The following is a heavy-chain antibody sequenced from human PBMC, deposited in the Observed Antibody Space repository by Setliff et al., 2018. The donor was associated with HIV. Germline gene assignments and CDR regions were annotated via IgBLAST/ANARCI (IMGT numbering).Heavy chain of an antibody. V-gene: IGHV4-39*07. CDR2: IDYSGST. CDR1: GGSISSSSYY. Sequence: PSETLSLTCTVSGGSISSSSYYWDWIRQPPGKGLEWIGSIDYSGSTYYNPSLKSRVTISVDTSKSQFSLKLSSVTAADTAVYYCARKPGFCSGGGCRGYFDHWGQGTLVTVSS. D-gene: IGHD2-15*01. J-gene: IGHJ4*02. CDR3: ARKPGFCSGGGCRGYFDH.